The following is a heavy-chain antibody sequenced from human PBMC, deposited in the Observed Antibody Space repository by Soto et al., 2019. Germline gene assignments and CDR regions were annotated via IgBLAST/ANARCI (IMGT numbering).Heavy chain of an antibody. CDR1: GFSLSTSGVG. D-gene: IGHD3-10*01. CDR3: AQGETPYYFDY. Sequence: QITLKESGPTLVKPTQPLTLTCTFSGFSLSTSGVGVGWIRQPPGKALEWLALIYWDDDKRYSPSLKSRLTITKDTSKNQVVLTMTNMDPVDTATYYCAQGETPYYFDYWGQGTLVTVSS. V-gene: IGHV2-5*02. CDR2: IYWDDDK. J-gene: IGHJ4*02.